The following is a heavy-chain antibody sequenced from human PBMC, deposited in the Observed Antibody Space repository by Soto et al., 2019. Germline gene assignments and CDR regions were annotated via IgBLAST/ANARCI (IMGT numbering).Heavy chain of an antibody. D-gene: IGHD6-13*01. J-gene: IGHJ4*02. CDR2: INPNSGGT. CDR3: ARDIAAAGGKDY. V-gene: IGHV1-2*02. Sequence: ASVKVSCKGAGYTFSNYYMHWVRQAPGQGLEWMGWINPNSGGTNYAQKFQGRVTMTRDTSISTAYMELSRLRSDDTAVYYCARDIAAAGGKDYWGQGTLVTVSS. CDR1: GYTFSNYY.